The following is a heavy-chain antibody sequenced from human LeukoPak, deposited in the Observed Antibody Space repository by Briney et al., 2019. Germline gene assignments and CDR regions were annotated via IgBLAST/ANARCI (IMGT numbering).Heavy chain of an antibody. J-gene: IGHJ4*02. CDR2: IRYDGSNK. CDR3: AKDNNGMVGLDY. D-gene: IGHD1-14*01. Sequence: GGSLRLSCAASGFTFSSYSMHWVRQAPGKGLEWVAFIRYDGSNKYYADSVKGRFTISRDNSKNTLYLQMNSLRAEDTAVYYCAKDNNGMVGLDYWGQGTLVTVSS. CDR1: GFTFSSYS. V-gene: IGHV3-30*02.